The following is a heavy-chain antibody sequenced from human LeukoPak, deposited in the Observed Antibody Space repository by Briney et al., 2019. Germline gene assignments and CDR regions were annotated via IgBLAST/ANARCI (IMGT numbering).Heavy chain of an antibody. CDR3: ARHAPIAAAGSGWFDP. D-gene: IGHD6-13*01. CDR1: GGSFSGYY. V-gene: IGHV4-34*01. Sequence: PSETLSLTCAVYGGSFSGYYWSWIRQPPGKGLEWIGEINHSGSTNYNPSLKSRVTISVDTSKNQFSLKLSSVTAADTAVYYCARHAPIAAAGSGWFDPWGQGTLVTVSS. J-gene: IGHJ5*02. CDR2: INHSGST.